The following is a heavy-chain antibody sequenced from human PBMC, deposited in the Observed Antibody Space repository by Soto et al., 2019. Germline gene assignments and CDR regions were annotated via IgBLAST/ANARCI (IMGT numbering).Heavy chain of an antibody. CDR2: ISAYNGNT. Sequence: QVQLVQSGAEVKKPGASVKVSCKASGYTFTSYGISWVRQAPGQGLEWMGWISAYNGNTNYAQKLQGRVTMTTDTATSTAYMELRSLRSDDTAVYYCARDMYYYGSGSYYRGFDYWGQGTLVTVSS. CDR3: ARDMYYYGSGSYYRGFDY. D-gene: IGHD3-10*01. V-gene: IGHV1-18*01. CDR1: GYTFTSYG. J-gene: IGHJ4*02.